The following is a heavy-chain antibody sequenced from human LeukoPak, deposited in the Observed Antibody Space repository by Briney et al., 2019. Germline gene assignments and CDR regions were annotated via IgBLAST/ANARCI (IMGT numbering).Heavy chain of an antibody. D-gene: IGHD2-15*01. CDR1: NGSISSYH. CDR2: ILTSGTT. Sequence: SETLSLTCTVSNGSISSYHWSWVRQPPGKGLEWIGYILTSGTTNYNPSLKSRLTISVDTSKNQFTLKLNSVTAADTAVYYCARSYWEVVILSWGAFDIWGQGTMVTVSS. CDR3: ARSYWEVVILSWGAFDI. V-gene: IGHV4-4*09. J-gene: IGHJ3*02.